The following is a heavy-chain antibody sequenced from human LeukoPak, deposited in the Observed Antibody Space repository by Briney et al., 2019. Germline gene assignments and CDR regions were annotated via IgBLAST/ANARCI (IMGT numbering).Heavy chain of an antibody. CDR3: ARAAAGRGGFDY. J-gene: IGHJ4*02. CDR2: INHSGST. CDR1: GGSFSGYY. Sequence: PSETLSLTCAVYGGSFSGYYWSWIRQPPGKGLEWIGEINHSGSTNYNPSLKSRVTISVDTSKNQFSLKLSSVTAADTAVYYCARAAAGRGGFDYWGQGTLVTVSS. D-gene: IGHD6-13*01. V-gene: IGHV4-34*01.